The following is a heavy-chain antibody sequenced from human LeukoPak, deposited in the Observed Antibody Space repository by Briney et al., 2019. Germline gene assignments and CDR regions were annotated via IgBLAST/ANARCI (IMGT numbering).Heavy chain of an antibody. J-gene: IGHJ6*03. Sequence: GESLKISCKGSGYSFTNYWIGWVRQMPGKGLEWMGIIYPGDSDTKYSPSFQGQVTISADKSISTAYLQWTSLKASDTAIYYCAREGYWPDYPYYYYMDVWGTGTPVTVSS. CDR3: AREGYWPDYPYYYYMDV. V-gene: IGHV5-51*01. D-gene: IGHD3-16*01. CDR2: IYPGDSDT. CDR1: GYSFTNYW.